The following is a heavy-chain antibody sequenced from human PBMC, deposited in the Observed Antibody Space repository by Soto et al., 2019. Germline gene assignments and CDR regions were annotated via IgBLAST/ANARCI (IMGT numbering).Heavy chain of an antibody. J-gene: IGHJ4*02. CDR2: ISAYNGNT. V-gene: IGHV1-18*04. Sequence: ASVKVSCKASGYTFTSYGISWVRQAPGQGLEWMGWISAYNGNTNYAQKLQGRVTMTTDTSANTAYMDLSSLRSEDTAVYYCASAEGDFWSGYYTGPFDNWGQGTLVTVSS. CDR3: ASAEGDFWSGYYTGPFDN. D-gene: IGHD3-3*01. CDR1: GYTFTSYG.